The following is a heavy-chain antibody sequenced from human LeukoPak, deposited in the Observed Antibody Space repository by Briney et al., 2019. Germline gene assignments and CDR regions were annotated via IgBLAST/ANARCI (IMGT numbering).Heavy chain of an antibody. CDR1: GGSISSGSYY. V-gene: IGHV4-61*02. J-gene: IGHJ4*02. Sequence: SETLSLTCTVSGGSISSGSYYWRWIRQPAGKGLEWIGRIYTSGSTNYNPSLKSRVTISVDTSKNQFSLKLSSVTAADTAVYYCASSLIYDSSGYGVVYWGQGTLVTVSS. D-gene: IGHD3-22*01. CDR2: IYTSGST. CDR3: ASSLIYDSSGYGVVY.